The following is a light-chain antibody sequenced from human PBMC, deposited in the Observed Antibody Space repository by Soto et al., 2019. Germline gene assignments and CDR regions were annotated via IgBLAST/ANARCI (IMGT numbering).Light chain of an antibody. CDR2: DAS. Sequence: EFVLTQSPGTLSLSPGERATLSCRANQTVRNNYLAWYQQKPGQAPRLLIYDASSRATGIPDRFSGGGSGTDFTLTISRLEPEDFAVYYCQQFSSYPLTFGGGIKVDI. J-gene: IGKJ4*01. V-gene: IGKV3-20*01. CDR1: QTVRNNY. CDR3: QQFSSYPLT.